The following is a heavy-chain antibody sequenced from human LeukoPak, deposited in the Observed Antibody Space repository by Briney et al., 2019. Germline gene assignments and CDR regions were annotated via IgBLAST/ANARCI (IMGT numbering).Heavy chain of an antibody. D-gene: IGHD3-9*01. V-gene: IGHV4-39*07. CDR3: AKVLRYFDWLFRGGWFDP. CDR2: IYYSGST. CDR1: GGSISSSSYY. Sequence: SETLSLTCTVSGGSISSSSYYWGWIRQPPGKGLEWIGSIYYSGSTYYNPSLKSRVTISVDTSKNQFSLKLSSVTAADTAVYYCAKVLRYFDWLFRGGWFDPWGQGTLVTVSS. J-gene: IGHJ5*02.